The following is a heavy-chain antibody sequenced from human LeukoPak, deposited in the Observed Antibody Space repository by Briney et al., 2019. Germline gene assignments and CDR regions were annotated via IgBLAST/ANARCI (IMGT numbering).Heavy chain of an antibody. J-gene: IGHJ5*02. CDR2: IYHSGST. Sequence: PSGTLSLTCAVSGGSISSGNWRSWVRPSAGKLLEWIGEIYHSGSTNYNPSLKSRVTISLDKSKNQFSLRLTSVTAADTAVYYCARWEQLNWFDPWGQGTLVTVSS. CDR1: GGSISSGNW. CDR3: ARWEQLNWFDP. V-gene: IGHV4-4*02. D-gene: IGHD1-26*01.